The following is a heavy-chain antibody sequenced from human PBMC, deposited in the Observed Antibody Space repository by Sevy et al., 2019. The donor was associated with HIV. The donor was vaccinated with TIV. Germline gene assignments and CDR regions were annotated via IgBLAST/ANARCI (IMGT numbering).Heavy chain of an antibody. V-gene: IGHV3-30*18. CDR3: AKAPNLRYFDRTRGIDY. CDR1: GFTFSSYG. CDR2: ISYDGSNK. J-gene: IGHJ4*02. D-gene: IGHD3-9*01. Sequence: GGSLGLSCAASGFTFSSYGMHWVRQAPGKGLEWVAVISYDGSNKYYADSVKGRFTISRDNSKNTLYLQMNSLRAEDTAVYYCAKAPNLRYFDRTRGIDYWGQGTLVTVSS.